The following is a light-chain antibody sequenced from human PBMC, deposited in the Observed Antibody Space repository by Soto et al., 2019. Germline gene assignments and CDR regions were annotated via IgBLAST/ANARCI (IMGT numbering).Light chain of an antibody. CDR2: EVS. CDR1: SSDVGGYNY. CDR3: SSYAGNNTYV. J-gene: IGLJ1*01. V-gene: IGLV2-8*01. Sequence: QSALTQPPSASGSPGQSVTISCTGTSSDVGGYNYVSWYQQHPGKAPKLMIFEVSKRPSGVPDRFSGSKSGNTASLTVSGLQAEDEADYYCSSYAGNNTYVFGTGTKLTVL.